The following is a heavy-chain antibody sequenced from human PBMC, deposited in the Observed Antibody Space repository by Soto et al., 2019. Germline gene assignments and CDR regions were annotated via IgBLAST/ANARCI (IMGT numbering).Heavy chain of an antibody. D-gene: IGHD2-15*01. CDR2: ISGSGGST. J-gene: IGHJ4*02. CDR1: GFTFSSNA. Sequence: RGAVRLSCAASGFTFSSNAMSWVRQAPGKGLEWVSAISGSGGSTYYADSVKGRFTISRDNSKNTLYLQMNSLRAEDTAVYYCAKAKGYCRGGSCYGLVDYWAQATLVTVSS. V-gene: IGHV3-23*01. CDR3: AKAKGYCRGGSCYGLVDY.